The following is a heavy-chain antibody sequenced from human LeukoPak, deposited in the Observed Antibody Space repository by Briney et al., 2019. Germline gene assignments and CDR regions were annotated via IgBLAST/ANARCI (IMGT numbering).Heavy chain of an antibody. CDR2: IRYDGSNK. Sequence: GGSLRLSCAAPGFTFSSYGMHWVRQAPGKGLEWVAFIRYDGSNKYYADSVKGRFTISRDNSKNTLYLQMNSLRAEDTAVYYCAKGAYYYDSSGDDAFDIWGQGTMVTVSS. CDR3: AKGAYYYDSSGDDAFDI. V-gene: IGHV3-30*02. CDR1: GFTFSSYG. D-gene: IGHD3-22*01. J-gene: IGHJ3*02.